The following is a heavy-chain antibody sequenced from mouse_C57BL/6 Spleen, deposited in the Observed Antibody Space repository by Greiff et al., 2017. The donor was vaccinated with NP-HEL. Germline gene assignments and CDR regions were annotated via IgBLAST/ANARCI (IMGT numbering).Heavy chain of an antibody. CDR1: GFTFSSYT. CDR2: ISGGGGNT. J-gene: IGHJ3*01. CDR3: AREEWAWFAY. Sequence: EVHLVESGGGLVKPGGSLKLSCAASGFTFSSYTMSWVRQTPEKRLEWVATISGGGGNTYSPDSVKGRFTISRGNAKNTLYLQESRLRSEDTALYYCAREEWAWFAYWGQGTLVTVSA. V-gene: IGHV5-9*01.